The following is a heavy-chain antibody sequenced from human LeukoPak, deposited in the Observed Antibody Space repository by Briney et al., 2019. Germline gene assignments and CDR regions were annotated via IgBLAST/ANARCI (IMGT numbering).Heavy chain of an antibody. CDR2: IYYSGST. CDR1: GGSISSYY. D-gene: IGHD3-9*01. J-gene: IGHJ3*02. CDR3: ARDRPYDILTGYDAFDI. V-gene: IGHV4-59*01. Sequence: KASEALSLTCTVSGGSISSYYWSWIRQPPGKGLEWIGYIYYSGSTNYNPSLKSRVTISVDTSKNQFSLKLSSVTAADTAVYYCARDRPYDILTGYDAFDIWGQGTMVTVSS.